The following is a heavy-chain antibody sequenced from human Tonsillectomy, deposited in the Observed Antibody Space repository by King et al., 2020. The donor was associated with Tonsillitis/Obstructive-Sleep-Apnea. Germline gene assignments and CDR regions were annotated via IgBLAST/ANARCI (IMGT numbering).Heavy chain of an antibody. D-gene: IGHD3-22*01. Sequence: VQLVESGGGLVQPGGSLRLSCAASGFTFSSYSMNWVRRAPGKGLEWVSYISSSSSTIYYADSVKGRFTISRDNAKNSLYLQMNSLRDEDTAVYYCARDWGGYYDSSGYYYFPPRDQGTLVTVSS. CDR3: ARDWGGYYDSSGYYYFPP. V-gene: IGHV3-48*02. CDR2: ISSSSSTI. J-gene: IGHJ5*02. CDR1: GFTFSSYS.